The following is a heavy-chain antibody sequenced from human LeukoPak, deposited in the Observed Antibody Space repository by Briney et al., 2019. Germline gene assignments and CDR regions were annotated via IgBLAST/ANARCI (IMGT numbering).Heavy chain of an antibody. J-gene: IGHJ4*02. CDR1: GFTFSSYG. CDR3: ARVGVGMYHFDH. D-gene: IGHD2-2*01. V-gene: IGHV3-33*01. Sequence: SGGSLRLSCAASGFTFSSYGMHWVRQAPGKGLEWVAVIWYDGSNKYYADSVKGRFTISRDNSKNTLYLQMSSLRAEDTAVYYCARVGVGMYHFDHWGQGTLVTVSS. CDR2: IWYDGSNK.